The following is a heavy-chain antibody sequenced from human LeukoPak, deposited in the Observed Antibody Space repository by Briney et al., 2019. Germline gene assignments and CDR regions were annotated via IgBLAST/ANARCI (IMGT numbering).Heavy chain of an antibody. CDR1: GFTFTSYA. CDR2: IWYDGSNK. J-gene: IGHJ6*02. CDR3: ARDTITIFGVALTKYAPYYYGMDV. V-gene: IGHV3-33*08. D-gene: IGHD3-3*01. Sequence: PGGSLRLSCGASGFTFTSYAMNWVRQAPGKGLEWVAVIWYDGSNKYYADSVKGRFTISRDNSKNTLYLQMNSLRAEDTAVYYCARDTITIFGVALTKYAPYYYGMDVWGQGTTVTVSS.